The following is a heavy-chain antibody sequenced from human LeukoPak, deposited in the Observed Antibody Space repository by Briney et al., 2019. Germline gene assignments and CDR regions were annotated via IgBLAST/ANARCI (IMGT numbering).Heavy chain of an antibody. CDR2: IYTSGST. Sequence: SQTLSLTCTVSGGSISSGSYYWSWIRQPAGKGLEWIGRIYTSGSTNYNPSLKSRVTISVDTSKNQFSLKLSSVTAADTAVYYCARSGGYCSSTSCYVRGNYYYYYMDVWGKGTTVTVSS. J-gene: IGHJ6*03. CDR1: GGSISSGSYY. V-gene: IGHV4-61*02. D-gene: IGHD2-2*01. CDR3: ARSGGYCSSTSCYVRGNYYYYYMDV.